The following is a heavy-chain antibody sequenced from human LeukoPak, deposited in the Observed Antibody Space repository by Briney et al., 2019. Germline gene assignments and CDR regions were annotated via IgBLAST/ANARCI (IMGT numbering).Heavy chain of an antibody. CDR3: ARVSQQWLAPRDYCYMDV. CDR2: IYYSGST. CDR1: GGSISSSSYY. D-gene: IGHD6-19*01. V-gene: IGHV4-39*07. J-gene: IGHJ6*03. Sequence: SETLSLTCTVSGGSISSSSYYWGWIRQPPGKGLEWIGSIYYSGSTYYNPSLKSRVTISVDTSKNQFSLKLSSVTAADTAVYYCARVSQQWLAPRDYCYMDVWGKGTTVTVSS.